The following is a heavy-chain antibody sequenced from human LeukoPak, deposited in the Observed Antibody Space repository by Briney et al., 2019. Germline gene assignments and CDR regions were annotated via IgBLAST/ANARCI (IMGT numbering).Heavy chain of an antibody. CDR1: GFTFSSYE. V-gene: IGHV3-48*03. D-gene: IGHD3-22*01. CDR2: ISSSGSTI. J-gene: IGHJ4*02. Sequence: GGALRLSCAAPGFTFSSYEKKWGRPAPGEGVEWVSYISSSGSTIYYADSVKGRFTISRDNAKNSLYLQMNSLRAEDTAVYYCARGGYPLYYFDYWGQGALVTVSS. CDR3: ARGGYPLYYFDY.